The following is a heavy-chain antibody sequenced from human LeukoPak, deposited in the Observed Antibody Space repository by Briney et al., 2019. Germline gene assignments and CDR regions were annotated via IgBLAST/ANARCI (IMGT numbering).Heavy chain of an antibody. J-gene: IGHJ5*02. CDR1: GFTFSSYA. CDR3: ARGSSSWNAFDP. Sequence: GGSLRLSCAASGFTFSSYAMSWARQAPGKGLEWVANIKQDGSDKYYVDSVKGRFTISRDNAKNSLFLQMNSLRAEDTAVYYCARGSSSWNAFDPWGQGTLVTVSS. D-gene: IGHD2-2*01. V-gene: IGHV3-7*01. CDR2: IKQDGSDK.